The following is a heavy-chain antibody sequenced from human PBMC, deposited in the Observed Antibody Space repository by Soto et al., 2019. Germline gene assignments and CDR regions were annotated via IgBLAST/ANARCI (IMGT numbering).Heavy chain of an antibody. Sequence: SETLSLTCGVSGSSVSSDYYWGWIRQPPGKGLEWIGSIYHRRTTYYNPSLKSRVTLSVDTSKNLFSLRLSSATAADTAVYYCARDVVVTSVHQYYFDFWGQGALVTVSS. CDR1: GSSVSSDYY. CDR2: IYHRRTT. V-gene: IGHV4-38-2*02. CDR3: ARDVVVTSVHQYYFDF. D-gene: IGHD2-21*02. J-gene: IGHJ4*02.